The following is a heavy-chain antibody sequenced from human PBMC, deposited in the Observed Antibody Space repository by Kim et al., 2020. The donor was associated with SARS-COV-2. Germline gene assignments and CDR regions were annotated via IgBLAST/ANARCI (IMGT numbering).Heavy chain of an antibody. V-gene: IGHV7-4-1*02. CDR1: GYTFTSYA. D-gene: IGHD3-22*01. J-gene: IGHJ4*02. CDR2: MNTNTGNP. Sequence: ASVKVSCKASGYTFTSYAMNWVRQAPGQGLEWMGWMNTNTGNPTYAQGFTGRFVFSLDTSVSTAYLQMSSLKAEDTAVYYCARGASGYYYDASDYWGQGTLVTVSS. CDR3: ARGASGYYYDASDY.